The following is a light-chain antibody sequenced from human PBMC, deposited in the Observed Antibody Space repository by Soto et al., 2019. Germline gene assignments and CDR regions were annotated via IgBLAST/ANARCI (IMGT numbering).Light chain of an antibody. CDR1: QSVSRN. V-gene: IGKV3-15*01. Sequence: EIVMTQSPATLSVSPGERVTLSCRASQSVSRNLAWYQEKPGQAPRLLIYGASTRATGIPARFSGSGSGTEFTLTISSLQSEDFAVYYCQQNNNWPLTFGGGTKVEIK. CDR2: GAS. CDR3: QQNNNWPLT. J-gene: IGKJ4*01.